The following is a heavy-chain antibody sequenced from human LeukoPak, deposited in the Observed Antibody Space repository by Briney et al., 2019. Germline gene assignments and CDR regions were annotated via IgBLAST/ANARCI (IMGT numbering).Heavy chain of an antibody. V-gene: IGHV1-24*01. J-gene: IGHJ4*02. CDR1: GYTFTSYY. D-gene: IGHD3-22*01. CDR2: FDPEDGET. Sequence: ASVKVSCKASGYTFTSYYMHWVRQAPGKGLEWMGGFDPEDGETIYAQKFQGRVTMTEDTFIDTAYMELSSLRSEDTAVYYCATGAQYYYDSSVRGHEYFDYWGQGTLVTVSS. CDR3: ATGAQYYYDSSVRGHEYFDY.